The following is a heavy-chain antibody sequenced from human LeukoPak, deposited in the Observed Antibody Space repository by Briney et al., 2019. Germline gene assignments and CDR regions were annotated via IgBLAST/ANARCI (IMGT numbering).Heavy chain of an antibody. CDR1: GDSISNYY. J-gene: IGHJ4*02. V-gene: IGHV4-4*07. D-gene: IGHD3-3*01. Sequence: SETLSLTCTVSGDSISNYYWSWIRQPAGKGLEWIGRISSSGSTNYNPSLKSRVTISVDTSKNQFSLKLSSVTAADTAVYYCARIITIFGVFDYWGQGTLVTVSS. CDR2: ISSSGST. CDR3: ARIITIFGVFDY.